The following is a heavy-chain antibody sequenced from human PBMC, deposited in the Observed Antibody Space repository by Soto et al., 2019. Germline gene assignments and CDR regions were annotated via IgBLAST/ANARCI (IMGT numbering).Heavy chain of an antibody. J-gene: IGHJ4*02. CDR1: GITVSSYY. CDR3: GTIFDY. CDR2: IYAGSIT. V-gene: IGHV3-53*01. Sequence: EVQLVESGGGLIQPGGSLRLSCAVSGITVSSYYMSWVRQAAGKGLEWVSVIYAGSITYYADSVKGRFTIYRDNSKNPLNLEMKRLRVEDTAVYYSGTIFDYLGQGTLVTVSS.